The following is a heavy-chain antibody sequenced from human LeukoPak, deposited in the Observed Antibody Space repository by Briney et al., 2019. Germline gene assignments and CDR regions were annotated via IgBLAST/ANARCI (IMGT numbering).Heavy chain of an antibody. Sequence: GGSLRLSCAASGFTFSNHWMSWVRQAPGEGLEWVANIKKDGSEKYYVDSVKGRFTISRDNGRNSLYLEMNSLRAEDTAMYYCVPTYFYDSSDYTLGYWGQGTLVTVSS. J-gene: IGHJ4*02. CDR1: GFTFSNHW. D-gene: IGHD3-22*01. CDR3: VPTYFYDSSDYTLGY. V-gene: IGHV3-7*02. CDR2: IKKDGSEK.